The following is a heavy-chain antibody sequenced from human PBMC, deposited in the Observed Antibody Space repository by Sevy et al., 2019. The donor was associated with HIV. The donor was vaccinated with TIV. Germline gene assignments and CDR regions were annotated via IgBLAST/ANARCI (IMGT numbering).Heavy chain of an antibody. CDR2: INGDGGSA. J-gene: IGHJ6*02. D-gene: IGHD4-17*01. CDR3: ARAYAHYGDSSGLYYGIDV. V-gene: IGHV3-74*01. CDR1: GFTFSSYW. Sequence: GGSLRLSCAASGFTFSSYWMHWVRQAPGKGLLWVSLINGDGGSANYADSVKGRFIISRDNAKNTLYLQMNSLRAEDTAMYYCARAYAHYGDSSGLYYGIDVWGQGTTVTVSS.